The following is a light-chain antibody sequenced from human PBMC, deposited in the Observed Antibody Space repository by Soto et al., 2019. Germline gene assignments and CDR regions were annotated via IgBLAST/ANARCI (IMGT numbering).Light chain of an antibody. Sequence: EIVLTQSPGTLSLSPGERATLSCRASQSVSSSYLAWYQQKPGQAPRLLIYGASSRATGIPDRFSGSGSGTDFTLTISRLEPEDFAVYYCQQYGSSPRITFCPGTRLEIK. CDR3: QQYGSSPRIT. CDR2: GAS. CDR1: QSVSSSY. V-gene: IGKV3-20*01. J-gene: IGKJ5*01.